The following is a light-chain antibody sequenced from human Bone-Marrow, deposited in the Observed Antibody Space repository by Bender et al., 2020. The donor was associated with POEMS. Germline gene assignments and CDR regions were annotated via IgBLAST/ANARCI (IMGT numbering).Light chain of an antibody. J-gene: IGLJ3*02. V-gene: IGLV3-22*01. CDR3: LSGDEDSRV. CDR1: VLGENY. Sequence: SYELTQLPSMSVSPGQTATITCSGDVLGENYADWCQQKPGQAPELLIYQDSDRYPGIPERFSGSTSTSARTATLTISGVLTEDEADYYCLSGDEDSRVFGGGTKLTVL. CDR2: QDS.